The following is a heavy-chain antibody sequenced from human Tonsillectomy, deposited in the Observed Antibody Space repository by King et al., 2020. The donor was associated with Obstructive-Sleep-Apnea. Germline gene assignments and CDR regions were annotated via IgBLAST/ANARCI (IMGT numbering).Heavy chain of an antibody. CDR1: GFTFSSYG. CDR2: IRYDGSNE. J-gene: IGHJ4*02. Sequence: VQLVESGGGVVQPGRSLRLSCAASGFTFSSYGMHWVRQAPGKGLEWVAFIRYDGSNEYYADSVKGRFTISRDNSKNTLYLQMNSLRAEETAVYYCAKDETTFCGGDCYSDYWGQGTLVTVSS. V-gene: IGHV3-30*02. CDR3: AKDETTFCGGDCYSDY. D-gene: IGHD2-21*02.